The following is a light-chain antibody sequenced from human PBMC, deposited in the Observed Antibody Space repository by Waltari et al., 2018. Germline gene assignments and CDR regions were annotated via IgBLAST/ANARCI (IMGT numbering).Light chain of an antibody. J-gene: IGKJ1*01. CDR2: EAS. Sequence: DIQMTQSPSTLSASVGDRVTITCRASQNIDSWLPWYQQKPGKAPNLLSYEASNLESGVPSRFSGSGSGTEFTLTISSLQPDDFATYYCQHYKNYPRTFGQGTEVEIK. CDR3: QHYKNYPRT. CDR1: QNIDSW. V-gene: IGKV1-5*03.